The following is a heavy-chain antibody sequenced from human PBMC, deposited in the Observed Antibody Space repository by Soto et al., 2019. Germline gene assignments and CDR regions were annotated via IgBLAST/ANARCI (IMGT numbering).Heavy chain of an antibody. CDR2: INPKFGDT. J-gene: IGHJ6*02. CDR3: ARNMDYYYGPGSGNGHGF. V-gene: IGHV1-2*02. Sequence: QVQLVQSGAEMKEPGDSVRVSCEASGYTFTSYYIHWVRQAPRQGLEWMGWINPKFGDTTYAQDFQGRVSMTRDMSISTVYMELSRLTSDDTAIYYCARNMDYYYGPGSGNGHGFWGQGTTVTVFS. D-gene: IGHD3-10*01. CDR1: GYTFTSYY.